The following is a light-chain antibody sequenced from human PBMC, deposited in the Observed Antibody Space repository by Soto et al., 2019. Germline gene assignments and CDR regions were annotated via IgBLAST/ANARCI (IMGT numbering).Light chain of an antibody. J-gene: IGLJ2*01. V-gene: IGLV3-21*04. CDR3: QVWDSSSDHRV. Sequence: SYELTQPPSVSVAPGKTAGITCGGDNIGSKSVHWYQQKPGQAPVLVIYYDSDRPSGIPERFSGSNSGNTATLSINRVEAGDEADYYCQVWDSSSDHRVFGGGTKLTVL. CDR2: YDS. CDR1: NIGSKS.